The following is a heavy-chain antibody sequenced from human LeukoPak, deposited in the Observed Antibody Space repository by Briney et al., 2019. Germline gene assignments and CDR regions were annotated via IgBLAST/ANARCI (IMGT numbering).Heavy chain of an antibody. J-gene: IGHJ6*02. CDR1: GYTFTTYS. CDR3: VRHNHMDV. Sequence: RASAKVSCKASGYTFTTYSMHWERQAPGQGLEWMAIINLSGGSTDYTQKFQGRVTMTRGTSTSTVYMELSSLRSEDTAVYYCVRHNHMDVWGQGTTVTVSS. CDR2: INLSGGST. V-gene: IGHV1-46*01.